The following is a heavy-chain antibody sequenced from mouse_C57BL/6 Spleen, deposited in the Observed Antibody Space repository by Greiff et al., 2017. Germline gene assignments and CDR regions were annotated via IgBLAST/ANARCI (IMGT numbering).Heavy chain of an antibody. J-gene: IGHJ2*01. Sequence: EVQLQESGPGLVKPSQSLSLTCSVTGYSITSGYYWNWIRQFPGNKLEWMGYISYDGSNNYNPSLKNRISITRDTSKNQFFLKLNSVTTGDTATYYCAREGAGTFDYWGQGTTLTVSS. CDR2: ISYDGSN. V-gene: IGHV3-6*01. CDR3: AREGAGTFDY. CDR1: GYSITSGYY. D-gene: IGHD4-1*01.